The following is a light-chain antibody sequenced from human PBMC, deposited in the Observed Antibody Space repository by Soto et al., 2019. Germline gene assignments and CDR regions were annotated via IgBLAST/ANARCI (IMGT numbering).Light chain of an antibody. Sequence: QSVLTQPASVSGSPGQSITISCTGTSSDVGAYNYVSWYQQHPGKAPKLMIYEVSNRPSGVSNRFSGSNSGNTASLTISGLQAEDEGDYYCSSYTSGSTWVFGGGTKVTVL. CDR1: SSDVGAYNY. V-gene: IGLV2-14*01. J-gene: IGLJ3*02. CDR3: SSYTSGSTWV. CDR2: EVS.